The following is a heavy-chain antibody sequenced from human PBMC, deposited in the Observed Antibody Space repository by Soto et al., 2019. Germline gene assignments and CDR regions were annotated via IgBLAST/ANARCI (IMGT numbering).Heavy chain of an antibody. CDR1: GYTFTSYD. CDR2: MNPNSGKT. CDR3: ARGPPYSSWNWFDP. J-gene: IGHJ5*02. Sequence: ASVKVSCKASGYTFTSYDINWVRQATGQGLEWMGWMNPNSGKTGYAQKFQGRVTMTRNTSISTAYMELSSLRSEDTAVYYCARGPPYSSWNWFDPWGQGTLVTVSS. D-gene: IGHD6-6*01. V-gene: IGHV1-8*01.